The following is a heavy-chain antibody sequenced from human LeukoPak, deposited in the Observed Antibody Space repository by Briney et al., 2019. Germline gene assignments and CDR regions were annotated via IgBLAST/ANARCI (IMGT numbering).Heavy chain of an antibody. CDR3: ARNLEGLWFGELYYYYYMDV. V-gene: IGHV3-21*01. CDR2: ISSSSSYI. CDR1: GFTFSSYS. Sequence: GGSLRLSCAASGFTFSSYSMNWVRQAPGKGLEWVSSISSSSSYIYYADSVKGRFTISRDNAKNSLYLQMNSLRAEDTAVYYCARNLEGLWFGELYYYYYMDVWGKGTTVTVSS. D-gene: IGHD3-10*01. J-gene: IGHJ6*03.